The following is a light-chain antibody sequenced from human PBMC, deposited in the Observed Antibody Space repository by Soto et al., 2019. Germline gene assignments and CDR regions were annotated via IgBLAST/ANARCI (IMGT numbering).Light chain of an antibody. CDR1: SIDVGGYNY. CDR2: EVS. Sequence: QSALTQPASVSGSPGQSITISCTGTSIDVGGYNYVSWYQQHPGKAPKLMIYEVSNRPSGVSNRFSGSKSGNTAYLTISGLQAEDEADYYCSSYTSSSTLVVFGGGTKLTVL. J-gene: IGLJ2*01. V-gene: IGLV2-14*01. CDR3: SSYTSSSTLVV.